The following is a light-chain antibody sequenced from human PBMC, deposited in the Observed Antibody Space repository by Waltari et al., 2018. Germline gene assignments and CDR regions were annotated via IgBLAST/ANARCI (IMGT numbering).Light chain of an antibody. CDR1: QGISNY. J-gene: IGKJ1*01. CDR3: QQTYTTSWT. Sequence: DIQMAQSSSSLSASVGDRVTITCRASQGISNYLNWYQQKPGKAPKLLIYAASSLQGGVPSRFSGSGSGTDFTLTITNLQPEDLANYYCQQTYTTSWTFGQGTKVEI. V-gene: IGKV1-39*01. CDR2: AAS.